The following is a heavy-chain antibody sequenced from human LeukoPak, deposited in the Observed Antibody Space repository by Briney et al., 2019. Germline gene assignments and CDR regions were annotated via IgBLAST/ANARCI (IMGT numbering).Heavy chain of an antibody. V-gene: IGHV4-59*01. J-gene: IGHJ4*02. CDR3: ARAGYYDSSGPMGYYFDY. CDR1: GGSISSYY. D-gene: IGHD3-22*01. Sequence: SETLSLTCTVSGGSISSYYWSWIRQPPGKGLEWIGYIYYSGSTNYNPSLKSRVTISVDTSKNQFSLKLSSVTAADTAVYYCARAGYYDSSGPMGYYFDYWGQGTLVTVSS. CDR2: IYYSGST.